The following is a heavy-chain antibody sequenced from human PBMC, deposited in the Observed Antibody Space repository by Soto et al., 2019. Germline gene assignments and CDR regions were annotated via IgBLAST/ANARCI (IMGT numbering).Heavy chain of an antibody. V-gene: IGHV1-3*04. CDR1: GSTFTNYP. Sequence: GASVKVSCKTSGSTFTNYPVHWVRQAPGQSLEWLGWVITGNGDTKYSHRFYDRLTITRDTSANTVYMQLSRLRFEDTAVYYCARSPLVGAAAYYFDYWGQGTLVTVSS. J-gene: IGHJ4*02. CDR3: ARSPLVGAAAYYFDY. CDR2: VITGNGDT. D-gene: IGHD2-15*01.